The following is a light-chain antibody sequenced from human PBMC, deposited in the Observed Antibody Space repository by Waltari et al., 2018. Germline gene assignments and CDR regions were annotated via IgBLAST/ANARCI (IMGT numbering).Light chain of an antibody. CDR3: AAWDDSLSGYV. V-gene: IGLV1-36*01. J-gene: IGLJ1*01. CDR1: RSNLGNNA. Sequence: QSVLTQPPSVSEAPRQRVTISCSGLRSNLGNNAVNWYQQLPGKAPKLLIYYDDLLPSGVSDRFSGSKSGTSASLAISGLQSEDEADYYCAAWDDSLSGYVFGTGTKVTVL. CDR2: YDD.